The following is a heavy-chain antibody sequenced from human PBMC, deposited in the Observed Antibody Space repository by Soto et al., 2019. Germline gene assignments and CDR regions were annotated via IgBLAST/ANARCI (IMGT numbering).Heavy chain of an antibody. V-gene: IGHV4-30-4*01. CDR1: GGSISSGDYY. Sequence: SETLSLTCTVSGGSISSGDYYWSWIRQPPGKGLEWIGYIYYSGSTYYNPSLKSRATISVDTSKNQFSLKLSSVTAADTAVYYCARNDYGKPDIIDYWGQGTLVTVSS. J-gene: IGHJ4*02. CDR3: ARNDYGKPDIIDY. D-gene: IGHD4-17*01. CDR2: IYYSGST.